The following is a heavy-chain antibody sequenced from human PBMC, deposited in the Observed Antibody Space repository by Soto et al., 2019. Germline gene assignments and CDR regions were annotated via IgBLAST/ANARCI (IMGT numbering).Heavy chain of an antibody. D-gene: IGHD3-3*01. Sequence: GESLKISCQGSGYSFTSYWIGWVRQMPGKGLEWMGIMYPGDSETKYSPSFRGQVTMSADKSITTAYLQWSSLQASDTAIYYCARPLRFLADYYGMEVWGQGTTVTVSS. CDR1: GYSFTSYW. CDR3: ARPLRFLADYYGMEV. V-gene: IGHV5-51*01. J-gene: IGHJ6*02. CDR2: MYPGDSET.